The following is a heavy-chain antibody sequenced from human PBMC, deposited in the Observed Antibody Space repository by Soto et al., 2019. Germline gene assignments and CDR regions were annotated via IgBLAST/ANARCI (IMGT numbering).Heavy chain of an antibody. V-gene: IGHV3-30-3*01. Sequence: QEQLVESGGDVVQPGRSLPLSCAASGFPFSANAMHWVRQAPGKGLEWVAVIAYDGTIKIYRDSVKGRFTISRDDSKSTLYLQMNSLRPEDTAVYYCARDKIKGAPDYLDSWGQGTLVTVSS. CDR2: IAYDGTIK. CDR3: ARDKIKGAPDYLDS. CDR1: GFPFSANA. J-gene: IGHJ4*02. D-gene: IGHD1-26*01.